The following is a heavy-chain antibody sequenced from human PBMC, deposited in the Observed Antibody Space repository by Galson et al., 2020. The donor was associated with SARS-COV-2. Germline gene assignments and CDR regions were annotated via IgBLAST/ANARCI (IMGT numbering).Heavy chain of an antibody. CDR1: GFTLSNYV. V-gene: IGHV3-30*04. J-gene: IGHJ4*02. Sequence: PGGSLRLSCAASGFTLSNYVMLWVRQAPGKGPERVAVISSDGSNSFYADSLKGRFTISRDNSKSTLYLQMNSLRAEDTAVYYCARGGEWELPYYFDYWGQGTLVTVSS. CDR3: ARGGEWELPYYFDY. D-gene: IGHD1-26*01. CDR2: ISSDGSNS.